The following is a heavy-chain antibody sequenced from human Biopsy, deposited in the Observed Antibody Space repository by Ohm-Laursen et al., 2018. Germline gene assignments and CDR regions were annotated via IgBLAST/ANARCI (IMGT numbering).Heavy chain of an antibody. Sequence: SLRLSCAVSGFSVSSYDMNWVRQAPGKGLEWISYISETSSHIYDADSVRGRFTVARDIAKNSLYLQLNGLRVEDTAVYYCARDSSRRAREGGMDVWGQGTTVTVSS. CDR3: ARDSSRRAREGGMDV. D-gene: IGHD2-2*01. J-gene: IGHJ6*02. V-gene: IGHV3-21*01. CDR2: ISETSSHI. CDR1: GFSVSSYD.